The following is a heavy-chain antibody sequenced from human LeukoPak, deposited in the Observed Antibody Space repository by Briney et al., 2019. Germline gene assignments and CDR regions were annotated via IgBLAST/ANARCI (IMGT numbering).Heavy chain of an antibody. CDR2: IYYSGST. V-gene: IGHV4-59*01. J-gene: IGHJ4*02. CDR3: AGAREGHFDY. CDR1: GGSISSYY. D-gene: IGHD5-24*01. Sequence: SETLSLTCTVSGGSISSYYWSWIRQPPGKGLEWIGYIYYSGSTNYNPSLKSRVTISVDTSKNQFSLKLSSVTAADTAVYYCAGAREGHFDYWGQGTLVTVSS.